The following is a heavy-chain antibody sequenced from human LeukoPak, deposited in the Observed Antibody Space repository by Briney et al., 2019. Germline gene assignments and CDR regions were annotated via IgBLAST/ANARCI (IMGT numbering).Heavy chain of an antibody. CDR3: TTANDFWSGYYPDY. V-gene: IGHV3-15*01. D-gene: IGHD3-3*01. CDR1: GFTFSNAW. CDR2: IKGKTDGGTT. J-gene: IGHJ4*02. Sequence: GGSLRLSCAASGFTFSNAWMSWVRQAPGKGLEWVGRIKGKTDGGTTDYAAPVKGRFTISRDDSKNTLYLQMNSLKTEDTAVYYCTTANDFWSGYYPDYWGQGTLVTVSS.